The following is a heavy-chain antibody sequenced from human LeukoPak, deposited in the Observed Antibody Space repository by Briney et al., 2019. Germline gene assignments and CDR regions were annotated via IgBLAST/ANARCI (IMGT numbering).Heavy chain of an antibody. CDR2: IYSGDST. CDR1: GLIVSSNY. V-gene: IGHV3-66*02. D-gene: IGHD1-7*01. J-gene: IGHJ4*02. Sequence: GGSLRLSCAASGLIVSSNYMSWVCQAPGKGLEWVSVIYSGDSTYYADSVKGRFTISRDNSKNTLYLQMNSLRAEDTAVYYCAREKAGTATLGNYWGQGTLVTVSS. CDR3: AREKAGTATLGNY.